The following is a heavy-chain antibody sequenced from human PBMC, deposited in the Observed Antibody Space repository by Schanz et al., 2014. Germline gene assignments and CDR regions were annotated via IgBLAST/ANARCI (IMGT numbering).Heavy chain of an antibody. CDR3: AKDPSHGDYDYYFDY. CDR1: GFTFSSYA. CDR2: ISGSGGST. D-gene: IGHD3-22*01. Sequence: EVQLLESGGGLVQPGGSLRLSCAASGFTFSSYAMSWVRQAPGKGLEWVSGISGSGGSTYYADSVKGRFTISRDNSKNTLYLQMNTLRAEDTAVYYCAKDPSHGDYDYYFDYWGQGTLVTVSS. J-gene: IGHJ4*02. V-gene: IGHV3-23*01.